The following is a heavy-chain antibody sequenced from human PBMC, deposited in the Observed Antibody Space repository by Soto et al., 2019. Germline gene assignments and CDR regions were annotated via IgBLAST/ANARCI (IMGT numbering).Heavy chain of an antibody. CDR1: GGSISSSSYY. J-gene: IGHJ4*02. Sequence: QLQLQESGPGLVKPSETLSLTCTVSGGSISSSSYYWGWVRQPPGKVLEWIGSIYYSGSSYYNPSRSHPDTPAGHTHKNRFSRRLSSVTPADEAVHYFASQTVTPRTCWGQGALVPVSP. CDR3: ASQTVTPRTC. D-gene: IGHD4-17*01. CDR2: IYYSGSS. V-gene: IGHV4-39*01.